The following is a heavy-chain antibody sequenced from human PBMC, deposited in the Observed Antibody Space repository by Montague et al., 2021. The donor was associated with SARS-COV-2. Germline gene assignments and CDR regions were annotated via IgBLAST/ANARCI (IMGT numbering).Heavy chain of an antibody. D-gene: IGHD3-16*01. CDR3: VRHPHYDGPNGPPDF. Sequence: SETLSLTCTVSGVSVTGSYRSWTRLPPGQGLDWVGDVLYNKGTNFNPSLKSRVAISVDTSKNQFTLELTSVTAADTTFYFSVRHPHYDGPNGPPDFWDQGTWVTVSP. CDR2: VLYNKGT. V-gene: IGHV4-59*08. CDR1: GVSVTGSY. J-gene: IGHJ4*02.